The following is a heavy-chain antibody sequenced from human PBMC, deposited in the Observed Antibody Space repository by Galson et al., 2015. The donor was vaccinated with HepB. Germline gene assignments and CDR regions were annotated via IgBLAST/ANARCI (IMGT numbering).Heavy chain of an antibody. Sequence: SVKVSCKASGYTFTGYYMHWVRQAPGQGLEWMGRINPNSGGTNYAQKFQGRVTMTRDTSISTAYMELSRLRSDDTAVYYCAREGNWNYPFDYWGQGTLVTVSS. J-gene: IGHJ4*02. CDR1: GYTFTGYY. CDR3: AREGNWNYPFDY. V-gene: IGHV1-2*06. CDR2: INPNSGGT. D-gene: IGHD1-7*01.